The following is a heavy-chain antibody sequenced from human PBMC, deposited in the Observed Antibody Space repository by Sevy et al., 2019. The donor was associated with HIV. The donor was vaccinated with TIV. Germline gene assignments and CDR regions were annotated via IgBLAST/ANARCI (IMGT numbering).Heavy chain of an antibody. V-gene: IGHV3-30*02. CDR1: GFTFSRYG. J-gene: IGHJ3*01. CDR2: IRYDGSTK. CDR3: AKGLGMVQGALLSDDV. D-gene: IGHD3-10*01. Sequence: GGSLRLSCAASGFTFSRYGMHWVRQAPGKGLEWVAFIRYDGSTKYYAESVKGGFIISRDNSKDTLYLQMNSLRGDDTSLYYCAKGLGMVQGALLSDDVWDQGTMVTVSS.